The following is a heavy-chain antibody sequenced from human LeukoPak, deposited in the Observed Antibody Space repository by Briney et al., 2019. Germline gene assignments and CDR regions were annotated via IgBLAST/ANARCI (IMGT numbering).Heavy chain of an antibody. V-gene: IGHV4-61*01. CDR2: IYYSGST. Sequence: PSETLSLTCTVSGGSISSSSYYWSWIRQPPGKGLEWIGYIYYSGSTNYNPSLKSRVTISVDTSKNQFSLKLSSVTAADTAVYYCARDHPPNWGRTSAFDIWGQGTMVTVSS. D-gene: IGHD7-27*01. CDR3: ARDHPPNWGRTSAFDI. CDR1: GGSISSSSYY. J-gene: IGHJ3*02.